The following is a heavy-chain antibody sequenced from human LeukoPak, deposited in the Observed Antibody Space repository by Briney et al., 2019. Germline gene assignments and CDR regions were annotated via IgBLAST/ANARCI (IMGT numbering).Heavy chain of an antibody. Sequence: PSETLSLTCAVYGGSFSGYSWSWIRQPPGKGLEWIGYIYYSGSTNYNPSLKSRVTISVDTSKNQFSLKLSSVTAADTAVYYCARHGLRGIWFGDQTPLGMDVWGQGTTVTVSS. CDR3: ARHGLRGIWFGDQTPLGMDV. V-gene: IGHV4-59*08. D-gene: IGHD3-10*01. CDR1: GGSFSGYS. CDR2: IYYSGST. J-gene: IGHJ6*02.